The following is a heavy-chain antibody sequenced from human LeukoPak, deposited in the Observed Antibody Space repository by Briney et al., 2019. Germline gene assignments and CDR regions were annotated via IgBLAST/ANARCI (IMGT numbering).Heavy chain of an antibody. CDR3: ASYTGPMASSGIH. D-gene: IGHD2-2*02. CDR1: GYILTNYA. V-gene: IGHV7-4-1*02. Sequence: ASVKVSCKASGYILTNYAMNWVRQAPGQGLEWMGWINTNTGNPTYAQGFTGRFVFSLDTSVSTAYLQISSLKAEDTAVYYCASYTGPMASSGIHWGQGTLVTVSS. J-gene: IGHJ4*02. CDR2: INTNTGNP.